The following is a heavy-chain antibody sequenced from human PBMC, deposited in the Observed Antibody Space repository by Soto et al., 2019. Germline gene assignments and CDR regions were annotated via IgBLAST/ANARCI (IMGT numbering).Heavy chain of an antibody. CDR1: GFTFSNYA. Sequence: EVQLLESGGGLVQPGGPLRLSCAASGFTFSNYAVTWVRRAPGKGLEWVSTISGSGGSTYYADSVKGRFTISRDNSKNTLYLQMNSLRAEDTAVYYCAKDQGSSWYEIDYWGQGTLVTVSS. J-gene: IGHJ4*02. CDR3: AKDQGSSWYEIDY. D-gene: IGHD6-13*01. CDR2: ISGSGGST. V-gene: IGHV3-23*01.